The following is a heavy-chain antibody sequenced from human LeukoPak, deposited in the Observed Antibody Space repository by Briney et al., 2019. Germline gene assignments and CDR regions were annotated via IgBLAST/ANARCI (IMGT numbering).Heavy chain of an antibody. CDR1: GYTFTSYD. Sequence: ASVKVSCKASGYTFTSYDISWVRQAPGQGLEWMGRIIPILGIANYAQKFQGRVTITADKSTSTAYMELSSLRSEDTAVYYCARETYYDFWSGYIFDYWGQGTLVTVSS. D-gene: IGHD3-3*01. V-gene: IGHV1-69*04. CDR3: ARETYYDFWSGYIFDY. J-gene: IGHJ4*02. CDR2: IIPILGIA.